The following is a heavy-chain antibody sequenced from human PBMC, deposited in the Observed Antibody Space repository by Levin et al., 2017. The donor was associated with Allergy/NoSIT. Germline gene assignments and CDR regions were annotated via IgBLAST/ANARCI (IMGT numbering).Heavy chain of an antibody. CDR1: GASFSSTNFY. D-gene: IGHD3-10*01. CDR3: ARHGGTFYFGSGSSYKWFDP. V-gene: IGHV4-39*01. Sequence: PSETLSLTCSVSGASFSSTNFYWAWIRQSPGTGLEWIGSISYTGHTYYNPSLQSRVTMSVDKPKNQFSLRLRSVTATDTAVYYCARHGGTFYFGSGSSYKWFDPWGQGTLVPVSS. CDR2: ISYTGHT. J-gene: IGHJ5*02.